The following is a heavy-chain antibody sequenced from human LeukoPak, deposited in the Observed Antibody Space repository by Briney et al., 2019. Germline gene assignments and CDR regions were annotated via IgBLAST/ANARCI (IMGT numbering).Heavy chain of an antibody. CDR3: ARDALVTHTWFDP. D-gene: IGHD6-6*01. CDR1: GYTFTSYG. CDR2: ISAYNGNT. V-gene: IGHV1-18*01. J-gene: IGHJ5*02. Sequence: ASVKVSCKASGYTFTSYGISWVGQAPGHGLEWMGWISAYNGNTKFAQKLQGRVTMTTDPSTSTAYMELRSLRSDDTAIYYCARDALVTHTWFDPWGQGTLVTVSS.